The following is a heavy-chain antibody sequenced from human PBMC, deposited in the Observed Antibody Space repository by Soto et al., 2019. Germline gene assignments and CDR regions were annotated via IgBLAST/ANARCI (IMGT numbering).Heavy chain of an antibody. CDR2: IYYSGST. J-gene: IGHJ3*02. Sequence: SETLSLTCTVSGGSISSYYWSWIRQPPGKGLDWIGYIYYSGSTNYNPSLKSRGTISVDTSKNQFSLKLSSVTAADTAVYYCARVYYDSSGYWGGDAFDIWGQGTMVT. CDR3: ARVYYDSSGYWGGDAFDI. V-gene: IGHV4-59*01. D-gene: IGHD3-22*01. CDR1: GGSISSYY.